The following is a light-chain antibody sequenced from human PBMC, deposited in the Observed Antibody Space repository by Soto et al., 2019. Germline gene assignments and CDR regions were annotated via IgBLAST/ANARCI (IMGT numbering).Light chain of an antibody. J-gene: IGKJ1*01. CDR3: QQYNNWPRGT. CDR2: GAS. V-gene: IGKV3-15*01. Sequence: EIVMTQSPATLSVSPGERATLSSRASQSVSSNLAWYQQKPGQAPRLLIYGASTRATGIPARFSGSGSGTEFTLTISSLQSEDFAVYYCQQYNNWPRGTFGQGTKVDIK. CDR1: QSVSSN.